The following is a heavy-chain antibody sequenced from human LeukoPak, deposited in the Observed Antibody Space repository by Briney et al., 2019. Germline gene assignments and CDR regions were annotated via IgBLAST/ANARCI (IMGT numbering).Heavy chain of an antibody. CDR1: GFTFDDYA. CDR2: ISWNSGSI. Sequence: GGSLRLSCAASGFTFDDYAMHWVRQAPGKGLEWVPGISWNSGSIGYADSVKGRFTISRYNAKNSLYLQMNSLRAEDTALYYCAKDSDSGIAVAGDLGYWGQGPLVTVSS. V-gene: IGHV3-9*01. D-gene: IGHD6-19*01. J-gene: IGHJ4*02. CDR3: AKDSDSGIAVAGDLGY.